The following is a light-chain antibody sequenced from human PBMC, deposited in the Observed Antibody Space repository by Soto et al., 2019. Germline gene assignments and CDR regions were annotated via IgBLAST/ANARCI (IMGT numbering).Light chain of an antibody. J-gene: IGLJ1*01. CDR2: ETS. CDR3: FSFTSTNTHV. Sequence: QSALTQPASVSGSPGQSVTISCTGTSSDFGSYKFVSWYQQHPGKVPKVIIYETSKRPSGVSDRFSGSKSGNTASLTISGLQAEDEADYYCFSFTSTNTHVFGSGTKVTVL. V-gene: IGLV2-23*01. CDR1: SSDFGSYKF.